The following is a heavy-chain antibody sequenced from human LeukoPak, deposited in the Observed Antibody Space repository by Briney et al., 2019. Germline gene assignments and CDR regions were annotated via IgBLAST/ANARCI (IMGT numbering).Heavy chain of an antibody. CDR1: GFSFSSAA. J-gene: IGHJ4*02. CDR3: ARGSSSRYVGNLDS. D-gene: IGHD1-14*01. CDR2: IGTIGYST. V-gene: IGHV3-23*01. Sequence: GGSLRLSCAASGFSFSSAAMTWVRQAPGKGLEWVSLIGTIGYSTYYADSVKGRFTISRDNSKNTLSLQMNSLRVEDTAIYYCARGSSSRYVGNLDSWGQGTLVTVSS.